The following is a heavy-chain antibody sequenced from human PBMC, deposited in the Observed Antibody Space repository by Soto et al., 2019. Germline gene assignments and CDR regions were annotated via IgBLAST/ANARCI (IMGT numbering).Heavy chain of an antibody. V-gene: IGHV5-51*01. J-gene: IGHJ6*02. CDR3: ARVGNYYDSSGYPYGMDV. Sequence: PGESLKISWKGCGYSITSYWIGWVRQMRGKGQEWMGIIYPGDCDTRYSPTFQGQVTISADKSISTAYLQWSSLKASDTAMYYCARVGNYYDSSGYPYGMDVWGQGTTVTVS. CDR2: IYPGDCDT. CDR1: GYSITSYW. D-gene: IGHD3-22*01.